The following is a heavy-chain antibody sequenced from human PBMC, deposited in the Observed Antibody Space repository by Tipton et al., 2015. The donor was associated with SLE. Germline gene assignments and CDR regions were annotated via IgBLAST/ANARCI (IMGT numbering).Heavy chain of an antibody. V-gene: IGHV4-59*01. CDR3: ARVRGRGYFQH. CDR2: IYYSGST. J-gene: IGHJ1*01. D-gene: IGHD3-10*01. Sequence: TLSLTCTVSGGSISSYYWSWIRQPPGKGLEWIGNIYYSGSTNYNPSLKSRVTISVDTSKNQFSLKLSSVTAAEPAGYYCARVRGRGYFQHWGQGPLVTVSS. CDR1: GGSISSYY.